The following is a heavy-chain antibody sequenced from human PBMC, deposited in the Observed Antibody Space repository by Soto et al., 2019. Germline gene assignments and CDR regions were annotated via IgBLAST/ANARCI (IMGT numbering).Heavy chain of an antibody. J-gene: IGHJ4*02. D-gene: IGHD3-9*01. Sequence: QITLKESGPPLVKPTQTLTLTCTFSGFSLSTSGVGVGWIRQPPGKALEWLALVYWDDDKRYSPSLKSRLTITKDTSKNQVVLTMTNIDPVDTATYYCAQMGRYYDLLTGYSWTIDYWGQGTLVTVSS. CDR2: VYWDDDK. CDR3: AQMGRYYDLLTGYSWTIDY. CDR1: GFSLSTSGVG. V-gene: IGHV2-5*02.